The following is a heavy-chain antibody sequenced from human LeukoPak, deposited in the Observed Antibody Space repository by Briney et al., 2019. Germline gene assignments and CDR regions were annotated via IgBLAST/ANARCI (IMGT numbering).Heavy chain of an antibody. CDR1: GFTFSGSA. Sequence: PGGSLRLSCAASGFTFSGSAMHWVRQASGQGLEWLGRIRSKPNSYATAYVASVKGRFTLSRDDSKNTAYLQMDSLKIEDAAGYYCSSHCSSTNCYLFYWGQGTLVTVSS. CDR3: SSHCSSTNCYLFY. V-gene: IGHV3-73*01. CDR2: IRSKPNSYAT. D-gene: IGHD2-2*01. J-gene: IGHJ4*02.